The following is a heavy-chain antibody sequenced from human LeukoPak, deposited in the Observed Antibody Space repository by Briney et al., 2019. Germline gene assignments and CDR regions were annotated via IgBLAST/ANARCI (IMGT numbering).Heavy chain of an antibody. CDR1: RFNPSGSV. V-gene: IGHV3-30-3*01. J-gene: IGHJ4*02. Sequence: PGGSLRLSCVVSRFNPSGSVMHWVRQAPGKGLEWLAFIQSDGNNKYYAESVKGRFTISRDNSKNTLFLQINSLGPEDTVVYYCAKDKSMVRELDYWGQGNLVTVSS. CDR3: AKDKSMVRELDY. CDR2: IQSDGNNK. D-gene: IGHD3-10*01.